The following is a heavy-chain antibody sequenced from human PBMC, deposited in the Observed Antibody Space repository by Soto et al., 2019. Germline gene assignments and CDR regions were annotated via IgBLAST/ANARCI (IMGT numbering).Heavy chain of an antibody. CDR2: VGTTSTYT. D-gene: IGHD3-10*01. CDR3: ARDRVGMDV. CDR1: GFTFSSYK. V-gene: IGHV3-21*01. J-gene: IGHJ6*02. Sequence: GGSLRLSCAASGFTFSSYKMNWVRQAPGKGLEWVASVGTTSTYTYYADSLKGRLMISRDNAKNSVYLQINSLRAEDTAVYYCARDRVGMDVWGQGTPVTVSS.